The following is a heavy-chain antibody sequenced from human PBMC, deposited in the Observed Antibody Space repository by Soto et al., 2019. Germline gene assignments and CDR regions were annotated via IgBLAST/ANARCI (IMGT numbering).Heavy chain of an antibody. CDR1: GFTFSSYA. CDR3: ARGFRSSWYSFDY. CDR2: ISSSSSYT. J-gene: IGHJ4*02. V-gene: IGHV3-21*05. D-gene: IGHD6-13*01. Sequence: GSLRLSCAASGFTFSSYAMHWVRQAPGKGLEWVSYISSSSSYTNYADSVKGRFTISRDNAKNSLYLQMNSLRAEDTAVYYCARGFRSSWYSFDYWGQGTLVTVS.